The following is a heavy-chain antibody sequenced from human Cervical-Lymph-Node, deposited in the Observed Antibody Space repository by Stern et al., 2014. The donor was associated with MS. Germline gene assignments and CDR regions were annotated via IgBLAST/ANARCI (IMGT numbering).Heavy chain of an antibody. Sequence: QVTLKESGPALVKPTQTLTLTCTFSGFSLNTSGVGVAWIRQPPGKALEWLGRIDWDDAKFYRTSLKTRLTLSKDTSRNKVVLRMANMDPLDSATYFCTRSLAGVFDYWGQGSLVTVSS. V-gene: IGHV2-70*04. CDR1: GFSLNTSGVG. CDR3: TRSLAGVFDY. J-gene: IGHJ4*02. CDR2: IDWDDAK.